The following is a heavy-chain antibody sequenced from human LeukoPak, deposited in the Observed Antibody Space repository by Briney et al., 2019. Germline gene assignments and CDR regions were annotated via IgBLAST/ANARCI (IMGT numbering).Heavy chain of an antibody. CDR2: ISGSGGST. Sequence: GGSLRLSCAASGFTFSSYAMSWVRQAPGKGLEWVSAISGSGGSTYYADSVKGRFTISRDNSKNTLYLQMNSLRAEDTAVYYCGKDTEYLPNYYFDYWGQGTLVTVSS. CDR3: GKDTEYLPNYYFDY. CDR1: GFTFSSYA. V-gene: IGHV3-23*01. J-gene: IGHJ4*02. D-gene: IGHD6-6*01.